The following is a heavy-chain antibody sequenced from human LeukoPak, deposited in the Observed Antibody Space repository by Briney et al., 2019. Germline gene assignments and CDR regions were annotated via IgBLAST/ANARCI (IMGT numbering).Heavy chain of an antibody. CDR1: GFTFSSYS. V-gene: IGHV3-23*01. CDR3: AKDGGPAVFYYFDY. CDR2: ISGSSGGT. D-gene: IGHD2-2*01. J-gene: IGHJ4*02. Sequence: GGSLRLSCAASGFTFSSYSMNWVRQAPGRGLEWVSGISGSSGGTNYADPVKGRFTISRDNSRNTLYLQMNSLRAEDTATYYCAKDGGPAVFYYFDYWGQGTLITVPS.